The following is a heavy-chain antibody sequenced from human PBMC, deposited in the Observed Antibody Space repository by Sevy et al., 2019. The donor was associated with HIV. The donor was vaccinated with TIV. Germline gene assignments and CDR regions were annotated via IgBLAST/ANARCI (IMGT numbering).Heavy chain of an antibody. CDR1: GFNFASYD. CDR2: MNTNTGNT. D-gene: IGHD6-19*01. V-gene: IGHV1-8*02. CDR3: ARVSGWHLRYGMDV. Sequence: ASVKVSCKASGFNFASYDIYWVRQATGQGLEWMGWMNTNTGNTGFAQKFQGRVTMTRNTSITTAYLELCNLRSEDTALYYCARVSGWHLRYGMDVWGQGTTVTVSS. J-gene: IGHJ6*02.